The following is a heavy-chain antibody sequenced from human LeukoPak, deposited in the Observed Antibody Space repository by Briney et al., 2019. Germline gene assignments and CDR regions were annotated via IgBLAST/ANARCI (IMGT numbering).Heavy chain of an antibody. J-gene: IGHJ5*02. V-gene: IGHV4-59*01. D-gene: IGHD3-3*01. CDR3: ARDRRYDFWSGYYTGGWFDP. Sequence: SETLSLTCTISSGSISRYYWSWIRQPPGKGLEWIGYIYYSGSTNYNPSLKSRVTISIDTSKHQFSLNLTSVTAADTAVYYCARDRRYDFWSGYYTGGWFDPWGQGTLVTVSS. CDR2: IYYSGST. CDR1: SGSISRYY.